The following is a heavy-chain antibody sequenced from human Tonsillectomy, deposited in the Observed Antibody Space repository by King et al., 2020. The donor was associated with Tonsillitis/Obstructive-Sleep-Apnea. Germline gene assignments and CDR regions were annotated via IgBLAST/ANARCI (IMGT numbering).Heavy chain of an antibody. CDR2: IWSDGSNK. V-gene: IGHV3-33*01. D-gene: IGHD3-3*01. Sequence: VQLVESGGGVVQPGRSLRLSCAASGFIFNNYGMHWVRQAPGKGLEWVAVIWSDGSNKYYVDSVKGRFTISRDNSKNTLYLQMNSLRAEDTAVYYCASGFGDRIEGGYDFWRGLDYWGQGTLVTVAA. CDR1: GFIFNNYG. J-gene: IGHJ4*02. CDR3: ASGFGDRIEGGYDFWRGLDY.